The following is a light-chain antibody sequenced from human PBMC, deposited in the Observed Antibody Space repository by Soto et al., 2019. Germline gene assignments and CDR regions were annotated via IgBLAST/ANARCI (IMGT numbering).Light chain of an antibody. J-gene: IGLJ3*02. V-gene: IGLV2-14*01. CDR3: SSYTHSMTWV. CDR1: SSDIGSSDY. Sequence: QSALTQPASVSGSPGQSITISCTGTSSDIGSSDYVSWLQQFPGTAPQLLIDRVSNRTSGVSSRFSGSKSGNTASLTISELQPEDESDYYCSSYTHSMTWVFGGGTKLTVL. CDR2: RVS.